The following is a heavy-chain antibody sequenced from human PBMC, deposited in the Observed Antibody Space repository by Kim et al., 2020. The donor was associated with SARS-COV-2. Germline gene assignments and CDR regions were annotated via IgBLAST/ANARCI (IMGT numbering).Heavy chain of an antibody. CDR1: GFTFSNYE. CDR2: ISSSGATI. D-gene: IGHD6-19*01. CDR3: ARDHGVAVAGDAFNI. Sequence: GGSLRLSCATSGFTFSNYEMNWVRQPPGQGLEWISSISSSGATIYYADSVKGRFTISRDNAKNSLYLQMDSLRADDTAIYYCARDHGVAVAGDAFNIWGQGTVVTVSS. J-gene: IGHJ3*02. V-gene: IGHV3-48*03.